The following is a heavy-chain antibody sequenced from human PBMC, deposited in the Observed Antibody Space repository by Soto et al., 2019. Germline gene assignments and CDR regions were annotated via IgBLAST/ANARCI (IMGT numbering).Heavy chain of an antibody. CDR1: GFPFSTYS. J-gene: IGHJ4*02. D-gene: IGHD2-2*01. Sequence: PGGSLRLSCAASGFPFSTYSMSWVRQAPGKGLEWISYISASTLTIFYADSVKGRFTISRDTAQNSLYLQMNSLRDEATAVYYCARAPQLVAPAATGFDSWGQGTLVTVSS. CDR2: ISASTLTI. V-gene: IGHV3-48*02. CDR3: ARAPQLVAPAATGFDS.